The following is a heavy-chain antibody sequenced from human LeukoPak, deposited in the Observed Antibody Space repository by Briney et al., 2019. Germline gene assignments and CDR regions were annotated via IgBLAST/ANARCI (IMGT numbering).Heavy chain of an antibody. J-gene: IGHJ4*02. Sequence: SETLSLTCTVSGGSINSNNYYWGWIRQPPGKGLDWIGSIFYSGSTYYNPSLKSRVIISVDTSKNQLSLKLSSVTAADTAVYYCAREVAKDYFDYWGQGTLVTVSS. V-gene: IGHV4-39*07. D-gene: IGHD2-15*01. CDR1: GGSINSNNYY. CDR3: AREVAKDYFDY. CDR2: IFYSGST.